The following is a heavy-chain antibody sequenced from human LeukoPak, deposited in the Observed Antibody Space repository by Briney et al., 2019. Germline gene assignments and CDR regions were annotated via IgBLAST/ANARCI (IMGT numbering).Heavy chain of an antibody. D-gene: IGHD4-17*01. V-gene: IGHV3-33*01. CDR2: IWYDGSNK. J-gene: IGHJ5*02. Sequence: PGGSLRLSCAASGFTFSSYGMHWVRQAPGKGLEWVAVIWYDGSNKYYADSVKGRFTIPRDNSKNTLYLQMNSLRAEDTAVYYCARDGATVSTVGNWFDPWGQGTLVTVSS. CDR3: ARDGATVSTVGNWFDP. CDR1: GFTFSSYG.